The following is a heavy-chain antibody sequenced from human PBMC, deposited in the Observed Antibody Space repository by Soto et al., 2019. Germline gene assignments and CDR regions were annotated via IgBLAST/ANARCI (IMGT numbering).Heavy chain of an antibody. Sequence: VQLTQSETQMKQPGSSMKVSCQSSGDTFQFHSLNWVRPAPGLGLVWLGAVIPLYHNASYAPKFQGRVTLTADIPTKTVFLELTSLRPDAAAVYFCARDNSGSLLSTRFDLWGPGTPVTVS. CDR2: VIPLYHNA. V-gene: IGHV1-69*14. CDR1: GDTFQFHS. D-gene: IGHD1-26*01. CDR3: ARDNSGSLLSTRFDL. J-gene: IGHJ5*02.